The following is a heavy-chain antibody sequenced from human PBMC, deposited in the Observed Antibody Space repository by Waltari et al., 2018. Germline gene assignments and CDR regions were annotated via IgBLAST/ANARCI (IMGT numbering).Heavy chain of an antibody. CDR2: ISSSSSYI. J-gene: IGHJ3*02. CDR3: AREQAKDAFDI. Sequence: EVQLVESGGGLVKPGGSLRLSCAASGFTFSSYSMNWVRQAPGKGLGWVSSISSSSSYIYYADSVKGRFTISRDNAKNSLYLQMNSRRAEDTAVYYCAREQAKDAFDIWGQGTMVTVSS. CDR1: GFTFSSYS. V-gene: IGHV3-21*01.